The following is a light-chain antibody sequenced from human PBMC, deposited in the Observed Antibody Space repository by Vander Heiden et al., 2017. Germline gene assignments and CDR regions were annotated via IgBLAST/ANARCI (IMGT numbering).Light chain of an antibody. V-gene: IGLV1-47*01. Sequence: QSVLTQPPSASGTPGQRVTISCSGSSSNIGSNYVYWYQQLPGTAPKLLIYRKNQRPSGVPDRFSGSKSGTSASLAISGLRSEDEADYYCAAWDDSLSGVFVTGTKVTVL. CDR2: RKN. CDR1: SSNIGSNY. CDR3: AAWDDSLSGV. J-gene: IGLJ1*01.